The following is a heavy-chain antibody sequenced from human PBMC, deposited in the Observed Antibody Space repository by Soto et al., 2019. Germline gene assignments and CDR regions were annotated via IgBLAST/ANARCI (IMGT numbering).Heavy chain of an antibody. CDR1: GSSIKSDYY. Sequence: LSXNSTVSGSSIKSDYYWTCVRQPPGGGLEWMGYKYYSGATDSDPSLKRRVSFSVDMSKNQFSLNLTSVTVADTAVYYCARGRPTYFYYGLDVWGQGIPVTVSS. J-gene: IGHJ6*02. CDR2: KYYSGAT. CDR3: ARGRPTYFYYGLDV. V-gene: IGHV4-30-4*01.